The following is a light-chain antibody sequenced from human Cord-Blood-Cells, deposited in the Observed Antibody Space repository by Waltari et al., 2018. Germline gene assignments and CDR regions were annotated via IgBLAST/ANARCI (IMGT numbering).Light chain of an antibody. CDR2: DAS. CDR3: QQYDNLPLT. Sequence: DIQMTQSPSSLSASVGDRVTITCQASQDISNYLNWYKQKPGKAPKLLIYDASNLETGFPSRFSGSGSGTDFTFTISSLQPEYIATDDCQQYDNLPLTFGGGTKVEIK. J-gene: IGKJ4*01. CDR1: QDISNY. V-gene: IGKV1-33*01.